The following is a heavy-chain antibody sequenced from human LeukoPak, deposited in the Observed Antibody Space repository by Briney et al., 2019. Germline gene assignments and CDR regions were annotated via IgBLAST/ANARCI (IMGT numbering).Heavy chain of an antibody. Sequence: GGSLRLSCPISGYTHLDMNWVRQAPGKGLEWVAVIWYDGSNKYYADSVKGRFTISRDNSKNTLYLQMNSLRAEDTAVYYCARVKYCSAGSCYAAFDIWGQGTMVTVSS. V-gene: IGHV3-33*08. CDR2: IWYDGSNK. CDR3: ARVKYCSAGSCYAAFDI. D-gene: IGHD2-15*01. J-gene: IGHJ3*02. CDR1: GYTHLD.